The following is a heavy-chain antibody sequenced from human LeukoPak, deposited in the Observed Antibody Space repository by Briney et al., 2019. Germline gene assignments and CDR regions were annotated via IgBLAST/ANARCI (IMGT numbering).Heavy chain of an antibody. Sequence: GGSLRPSRAASGFTFSRNAMHWVRQAPGKGLEWVTVIWYDGSNKYYADSVKGRFTISRDNSKNTLYLQMNSLRVEDTAVYYCVSRDGYSYGLDYWGQGTPVTVSS. CDR3: VSRDGYSYGLDY. CDR2: IWYDGSNK. V-gene: IGHV3-33*01. CDR1: GFTFSRNA. D-gene: IGHD5-18*01. J-gene: IGHJ4*02.